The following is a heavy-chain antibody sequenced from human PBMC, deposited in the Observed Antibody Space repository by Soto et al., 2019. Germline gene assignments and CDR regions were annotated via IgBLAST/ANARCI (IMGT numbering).Heavy chain of an antibody. CDR2: ISAYNGNT. CDR1: GYTFTSYG. J-gene: IGHJ6*01. CDR3: ARDIVVVPAAIDGTDG. D-gene: IGHD2-2*01. V-gene: IGHV1-18*01. Sequence: ASVKVSCKASGYTFTSYGISWVRQAPGQGLEWMGWISAYNGNTNYAQKLQGRVTMTTDTSTSTAYMELRSLRSDDTAVYYCARDIVVVPAAIDGTDGWGQGTTVTVAS.